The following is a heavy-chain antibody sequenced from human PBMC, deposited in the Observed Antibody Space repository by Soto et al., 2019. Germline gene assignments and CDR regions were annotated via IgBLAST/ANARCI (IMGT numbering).Heavy chain of an antibody. CDR3: ARGGYYYDSSAYYRPFDY. J-gene: IGHJ4*02. D-gene: IGHD3-22*01. Sequence: QVQLVQSGAEVKKPGASVKVSCKASGYTFTSYDINWVRQATGQGLEWMGWMNPNSGNTGYAQKFQGRVTMTRSTSINTAYMELSSLRSEDTVVYYCARGGYYYDSSAYYRPFDYWGQGTLVTVSS. CDR1: GYTFTSYD. V-gene: IGHV1-8*01. CDR2: MNPNSGNT.